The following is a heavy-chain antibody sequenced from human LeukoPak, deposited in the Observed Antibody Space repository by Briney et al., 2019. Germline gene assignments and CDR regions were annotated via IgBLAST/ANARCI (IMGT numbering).Heavy chain of an antibody. CDR3: ARDGDTMVRGVPDAFDI. Sequence: PGGSLRLSCAASGFTFSSYSMNWVRQAPGKGLEWVSSISSSSSYIYYADSVKGRFTISRDNAKNSLYLQMNSLRAEDTAVYYCARDGDTMVRGVPDAFDIWGQGTMVTVSS. D-gene: IGHD3-10*01. CDR1: GFTFSSYS. V-gene: IGHV3-21*01. CDR2: ISSSSSYI. J-gene: IGHJ3*02.